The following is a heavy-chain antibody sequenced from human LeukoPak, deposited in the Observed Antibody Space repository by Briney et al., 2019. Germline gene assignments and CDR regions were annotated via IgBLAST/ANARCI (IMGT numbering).Heavy chain of an antibody. CDR1: GNSISNYA. D-gene: IGHD3-16*01. J-gene: IGHJ6*02. CDR3: TTRACHAGGCSSSFYYYYGLHF. CDR2: IIPIFGTA. V-gene: IGHV1-69*13. Sequence: SVKVSCKASGNSISNYAVSRVRQAPGQGFEWMGGIIPIFGTADYAQKFQGRVTITADQSTSTTYMALSSLKSEDTATYYCTTRACHAGGCSSSFYYYYGLHFWGQGTTVSVSS.